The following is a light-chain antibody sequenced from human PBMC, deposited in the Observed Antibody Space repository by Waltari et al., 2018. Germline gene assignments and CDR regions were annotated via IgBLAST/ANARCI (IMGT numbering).Light chain of an antibody. CDR1: TTDFDVYKH. CDR2: YAT. J-gene: IGLJ2*01. V-gene: IGLV2-11*01. Sequence: QSTLTQPAAVSGSPGQSVTISCTGTTTDFDVYKHVSWYQQHPGEAPKLLISYATGRPSGVPVRFSGSKSRDAASLTISGLQVEDEADYYCCSHAGSHIGLFGGGTKLTVL. CDR3: CSHAGSHIGL.